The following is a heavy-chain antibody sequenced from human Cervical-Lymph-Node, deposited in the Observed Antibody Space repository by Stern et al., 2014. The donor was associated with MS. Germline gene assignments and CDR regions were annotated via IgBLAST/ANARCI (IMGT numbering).Heavy chain of an antibody. CDR3: ARLSNSSNYYFGMDV. D-gene: IGHD6-19*01. Sequence: EVQLVESGAAVKKPGESLKISCKVSGSSFTTSWIGWVRQMPGKGLEWMGIIYPGDSDTKYSPSFQGQVTISADKSISTAYLQWSSLKASDTAMYYCARLSNSSNYYFGMDVWGQGTTGTVSS. CDR1: GSSFTTSW. V-gene: IGHV5-51*03. J-gene: IGHJ6*02. CDR2: IYPGDSDT.